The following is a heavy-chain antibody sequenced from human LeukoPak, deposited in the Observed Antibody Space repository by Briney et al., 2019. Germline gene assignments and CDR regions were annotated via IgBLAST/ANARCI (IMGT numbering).Heavy chain of an antibody. Sequence: GSLRLSCAASGFTVSSNYMSWVRQAPGKGLEWVSVIYSGGSTYYADSVKGRFTISRDNSKNTLYLQMNSLRAEDTAVYYCARDSPYGSGSYYIRRYYYYYYYMDVWGKGTTVTISS. CDR2: IYSGGST. J-gene: IGHJ6*03. D-gene: IGHD3-10*01. CDR3: ARDSPYGSGSYYIRRYYYYYYYMDV. CDR1: GFTVSSNY. V-gene: IGHV3-53*01.